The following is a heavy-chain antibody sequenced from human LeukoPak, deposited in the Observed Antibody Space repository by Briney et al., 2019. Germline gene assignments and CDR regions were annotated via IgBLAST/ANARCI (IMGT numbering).Heavy chain of an antibody. D-gene: IGHD7-27*01. Sequence: PSETLSLTCTVSGGSISSSYWSWIRQPPGKGLEWIGYIHYSGSTNYNPSLKSRATIPVDTSKAHSSLKLSSATATDTAAYYCARHDPGWFDTWGQGTLVTVSS. V-gene: IGHV4-59*08. J-gene: IGHJ5*02. CDR1: GGSISSSY. CDR3: ARHDPGWFDT. CDR2: IHYSGST.